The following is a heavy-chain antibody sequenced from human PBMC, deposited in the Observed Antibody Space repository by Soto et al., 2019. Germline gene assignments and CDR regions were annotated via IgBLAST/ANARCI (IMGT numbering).Heavy chain of an antibody. V-gene: IGHV1-69*13. CDR2: IIPIFGTA. J-gene: IGHJ6*02. CDR3: ARGYCSGGSCYYYGMDV. D-gene: IGHD2-15*01. CDR1: GYTFTSYG. Sequence: ASVKVSCKASGYTFTSYGISWVRQAPGQGLEWMGGIIPIFGTANYAQKFQGRVTITADESTSTAYMELSSLRSEDTAVYYCARGYCSGGSCYYYGMDVWGQGTTVTVSS.